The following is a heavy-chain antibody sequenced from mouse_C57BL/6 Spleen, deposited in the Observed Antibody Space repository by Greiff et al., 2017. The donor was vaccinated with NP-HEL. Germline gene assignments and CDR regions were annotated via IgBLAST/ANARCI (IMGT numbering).Heavy chain of an antibody. CDR3: ARSGYGSSWDY. CDR2: IYPGSGST. D-gene: IGHD1-1*01. CDR1: GYTFTSYW. V-gene: IGHV1-55*01. Sequence: VQLQQPGAELVKPGASVKMSCKASGYTFTSYWITWVKQRPGQGLEWIGDIYPGSGSTNYNEKFKSKATLTVDTSSSTADMQLSSLTSEDASVYYCARSGYGSSWDYWGQGTTLTVSS. J-gene: IGHJ2*01.